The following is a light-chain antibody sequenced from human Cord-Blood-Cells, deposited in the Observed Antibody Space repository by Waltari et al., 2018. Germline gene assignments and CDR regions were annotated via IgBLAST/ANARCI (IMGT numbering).Light chain of an antibody. J-gene: IGLJ3*02. CDR3: SSYTSSSNWV. V-gene: IGLV2-14*01. Sequence: QSALTQPASVSGSPGQSLTISCTGTRSDVGGYNYVSWYQQHPGKAPKLTIYDISNRPSGVSNRFSGSKSGNTASLTISGLQAEDEADYYCSSYTSSSNWVFGGGTKLTVL. CDR1: RSDVGGYNY. CDR2: DIS.